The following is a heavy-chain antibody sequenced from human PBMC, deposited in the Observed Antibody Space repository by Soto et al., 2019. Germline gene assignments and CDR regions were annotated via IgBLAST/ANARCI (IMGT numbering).Heavy chain of an antibody. V-gene: IGHV3-9*01. D-gene: IGHD1-7*01. CDR1: GFTFDAHA. J-gene: IGHJ4*02. CDR3: ARCGTTSSFSHIRS. CDR2: ISWNSDNI. Sequence: EVQLVESGGGLVQPGRSLRLSCAGSGFTFDAHAMHWVRQTPGKGLEWVSTISWNSDNIHYADSVKGRFTIFRDNAKNSLYLQLNSLRAEDTALYYCARCGTTSSFSHIRSCGQGTLVTVSS.